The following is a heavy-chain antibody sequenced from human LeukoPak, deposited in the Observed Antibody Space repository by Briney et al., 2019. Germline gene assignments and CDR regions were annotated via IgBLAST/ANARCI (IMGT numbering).Heavy chain of an antibody. Sequence: GGSLRLSCAASALTLSRYAMSWVRQAPGKGLEWVSTVTADGVNTYYADSVRGRFTISRDNSKNTVHLQMNSLRAEDTAVYYCAKLIPPVDCSGTSCYGFDYWGQGTLVTVSS. D-gene: IGHD2-2*01. CDR2: VTADGVNT. J-gene: IGHJ4*02. V-gene: IGHV3-23*01. CDR3: AKLIPPVDCSGTSCYGFDY. CDR1: ALTLSRYA.